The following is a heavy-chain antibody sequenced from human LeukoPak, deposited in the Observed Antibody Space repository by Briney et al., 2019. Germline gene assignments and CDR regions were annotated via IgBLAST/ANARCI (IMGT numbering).Heavy chain of an antibody. D-gene: IGHD4-17*01. Sequence: PGGSLRLSCAASGFTISTYGMHWVRQAPGKGLEWVAVISYDGSKIYYADSVKGRFTISRDNSKHTLNLQMNSLRVEDTAIYYCAIDHGDWTFLADYWGQGTLVTVSS. J-gene: IGHJ4*02. CDR1: GFTISTYG. CDR2: ISYDGSKI. V-gene: IGHV3-30*03. CDR3: AIDHGDWTFLADY.